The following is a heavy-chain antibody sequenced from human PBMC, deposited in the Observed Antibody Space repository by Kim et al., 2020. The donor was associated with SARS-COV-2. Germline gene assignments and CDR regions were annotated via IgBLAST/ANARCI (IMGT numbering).Heavy chain of an antibody. Sequence: SQTLSLTCAISGDSVSSNSAAWNWIRQSPSRGLEWLGRTYYRSKWSNDYAVSVKSRITISPDTSKNQFSLQLNSVTPEDTAVHYCARRSSGANLGSDYWGQDTLATVSS. CDR3: ARRSSGANLGSDY. CDR2: TYYRSKWSN. CDR1: GDSVSSNSAA. D-gene: IGHD3-10*01. V-gene: IGHV6-1*01. J-gene: IGHJ4*01.